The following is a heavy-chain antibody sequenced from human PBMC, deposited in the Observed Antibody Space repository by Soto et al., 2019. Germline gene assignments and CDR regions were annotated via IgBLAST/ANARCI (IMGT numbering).Heavy chain of an antibody. CDR3: ARGDVVVLTATSNFDY. Sequence: GGSLRLSCAASGFTFSSYTMKWVRQAPGKGLEWVASISSSYYIKYADSVKGRFTISRDNAKNSLYLQMNSLRAEDTAVYYCARGDVVVLTATSNFDYWGQGTMVTVSS. V-gene: IGHV3-21*01. CDR1: GFTFSSYT. J-gene: IGHJ4*02. CDR2: ISSSYYI. D-gene: IGHD2-21*02.